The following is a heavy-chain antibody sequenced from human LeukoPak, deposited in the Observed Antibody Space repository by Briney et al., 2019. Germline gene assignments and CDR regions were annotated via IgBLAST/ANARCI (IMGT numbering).Heavy chain of an antibody. J-gene: IGHJ6*03. CDR2: IIPSFGTP. V-gene: IGHV1-69*05. D-gene: IGHD3-10*01. CDR1: GGTFSSYA. Sequence: ASLKLSCTASGGTFSSYAMGWVRQAPGQGLELMGGIIPSFGTPNYAQTFQGRATLTTDESTSTAYLELSSLRSEDTAVYYCASTGDYYYYMDVWGRGTAVTVSS. CDR3: ASTGDYYYYMDV.